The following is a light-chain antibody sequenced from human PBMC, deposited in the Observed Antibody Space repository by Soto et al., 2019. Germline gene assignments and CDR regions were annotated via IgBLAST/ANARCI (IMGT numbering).Light chain of an antibody. CDR2: DAS. J-gene: IGKJ1*01. Sequence: EVVLTQSPATLSLSPGERATLSCRASQSVASYLAWYQQKPGQAPRLLIYDASNRATGIPARFSGSGSGTDFTLPINNLEPADFAVYFCQQRRNWPPWSFGQGTKVEI. V-gene: IGKV3-11*01. CDR1: QSVASY. CDR3: QQRRNWPPWS.